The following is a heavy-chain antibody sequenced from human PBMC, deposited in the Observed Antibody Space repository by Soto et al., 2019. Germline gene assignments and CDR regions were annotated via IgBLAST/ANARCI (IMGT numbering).Heavy chain of an antibody. Sequence: GGSLRLSCAASGFTFSSYGMHWVRQAPGKGLEWVAVISYDGSNKYYADSVKGRFTISRDNSKNTLYLQMNSLRAEDTAVYYCAKGFGELLYYYYYYGMDVWGQGTTVTVS. CDR1: GFTFSSYG. CDR2: ISYDGSNK. J-gene: IGHJ6*02. V-gene: IGHV3-30*18. CDR3: AKGFGELLYYYYYYGMDV. D-gene: IGHD3-10*01.